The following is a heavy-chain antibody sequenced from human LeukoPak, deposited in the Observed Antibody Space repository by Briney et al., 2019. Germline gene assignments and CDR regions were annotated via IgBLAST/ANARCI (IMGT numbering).Heavy chain of an antibody. J-gene: IGHJ5*02. D-gene: IGHD3-3*01. CDR1: GYTFTSYG. Sequence: ASVKVSCKASGYTFTSYGISWVRQAPGQGLEWMGWISAYNGNTNYAQNLQGRVTMTTDTPASTAYMELRSLRSDDTAVYYCARCPAAQYYDFWSGHYNWFDPWGQGTLVTVSS. CDR2: ISAYNGNT. CDR3: ARCPAAQYYDFWSGHYNWFDP. V-gene: IGHV1-18*01.